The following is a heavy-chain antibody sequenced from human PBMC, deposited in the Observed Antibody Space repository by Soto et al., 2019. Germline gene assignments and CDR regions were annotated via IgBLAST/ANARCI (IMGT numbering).Heavy chain of an antibody. CDR2: IGSSGSHI. Sequence: GSLRLSCAASGFTFSSYSMNWVRQTPGKGLEWISCIGSSGSHIYYADSVKGRLSISRDNANNLLYLQMYSLRAEDTALYYCATMGMSATALDTFDIWGQGTMVTVSS. D-gene: IGHD1-1*01. CDR1: GFTFSSYS. J-gene: IGHJ3*02. V-gene: IGHV3-21*01. CDR3: ATMGMSATALDTFDI.